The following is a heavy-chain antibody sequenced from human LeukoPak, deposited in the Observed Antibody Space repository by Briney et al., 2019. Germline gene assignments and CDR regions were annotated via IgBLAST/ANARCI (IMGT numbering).Heavy chain of an antibody. J-gene: IGHJ4*02. D-gene: IGHD2-2*01. V-gene: IGHV3-48*01. CDR2: ISSSSSTI. CDR3: AKDWRYCSSTSCPMDHYFDY. Sequence: GGSLRLSCTASGFTFSTYSMNWVRQAPGKGLEWVSYISSSSSTIYYADSVKGRFTISRDNSKNTLYLQMNSLRAEDTAVYYCAKDWRYCSSTSCPMDHYFDYWGQGTLVTVSS. CDR1: GFTFSTYS.